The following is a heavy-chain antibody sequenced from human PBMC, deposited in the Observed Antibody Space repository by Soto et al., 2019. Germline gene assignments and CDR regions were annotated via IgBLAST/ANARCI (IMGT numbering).Heavy chain of an antibody. Sequence: ASVKVCCKASGYTFTSYYMHWVRQAPGQGLEWMGIINPSGGSTSYAQKFQGRVTMTRDTSTSTVYMELSSLRSEDTAVYYCARAGSDYHAFDIWGQGTMVTVSS. CDR2: INPSGGST. V-gene: IGHV1-46*03. J-gene: IGHJ3*02. CDR3: ARAGSDYHAFDI. CDR1: GYTFTSYY. D-gene: IGHD4-17*01.